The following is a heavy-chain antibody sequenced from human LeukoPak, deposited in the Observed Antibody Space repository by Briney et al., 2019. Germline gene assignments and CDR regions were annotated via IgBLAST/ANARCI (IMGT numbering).Heavy chain of an antibody. J-gene: IGHJ4*02. D-gene: IGHD3-22*01. CDR2: IYSGGST. CDR3: ARDRYYDSSGYSSYYFDY. V-gene: IGHV3-53*01. Sequence: GGSLRLSCAVSGFIVSSNYMSWVRQAPGKGLEWVSVIYSGGSTYYADSVKGRFTISRDNSKNTLYLQMNSLRAEDTAVYYCARDRYYDSSGYSSYYFDYWGQGTLVTVSS. CDR1: GFIVSSNY.